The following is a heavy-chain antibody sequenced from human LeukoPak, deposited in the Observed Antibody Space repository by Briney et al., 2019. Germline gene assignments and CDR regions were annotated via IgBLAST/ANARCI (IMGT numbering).Heavy chain of an antibody. CDR1: GGSISSYY. D-gene: IGHD5-12*01. CDR3: ARGQTEYSGYDYYFDY. CDR2: VYYSGST. J-gene: IGHJ4*02. V-gene: IGHV4-59*08. Sequence: SETLSLTCAVSGGSISSYYWSWIRLPPGKGLEWIGYVYYSGSTNYNPSLRSRVTISVDTSKNQFSLKLSSVTAADTAVYYCARGQTEYSGYDYYFDYWGQGTLVTVSS.